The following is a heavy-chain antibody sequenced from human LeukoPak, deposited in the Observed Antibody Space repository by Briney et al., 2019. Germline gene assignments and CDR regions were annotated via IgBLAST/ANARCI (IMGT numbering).Heavy chain of an antibody. CDR1: GGSFSGYY. V-gene: IGHV4-34*01. CDR3: ARLGIAVAGSFDY. D-gene: IGHD6-19*01. Sequence: PSETLSLTCVVYGGSFSGYYWSWIRQSPGKGLEWIGEINQSGNTNYNPSLKRRVTISVDTSKNQFSLKLSSVTAADTAVYYCARLGIAVAGSFDYWGQGTLVTVSS. J-gene: IGHJ4*02. CDR2: INQSGNT.